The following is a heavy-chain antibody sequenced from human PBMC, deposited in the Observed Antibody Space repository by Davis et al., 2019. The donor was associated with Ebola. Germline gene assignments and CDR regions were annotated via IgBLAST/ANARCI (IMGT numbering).Heavy chain of an antibody. V-gene: IGHV3-21*01. J-gene: IGHJ4*02. CDR3: ASQPCGSSWYSFY. D-gene: IGHD6-13*01. CDR2: ISSSSSYI. CDR1: GFTFSSYS. Sequence: GESLKISCAASGFTFSSYSMNWVRQAPGKGLEWVSSISSSSSYIYYADSVKGRFTISRDNAKNSLYLQMNSLRAEDTAVYYCASQPCGSSWYSFYWGQGTLVTVSS.